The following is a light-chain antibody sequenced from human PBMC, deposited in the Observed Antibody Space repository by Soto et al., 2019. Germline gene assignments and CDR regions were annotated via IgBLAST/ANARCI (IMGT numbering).Light chain of an antibody. CDR3: QQYYSTPYT. CDR1: QSVLYISNNNNY. CDR2: WAS. J-gene: IGKJ2*01. Sequence: DIVMTQSPDSLAVSLGERATINCKSSQSVLYISNNNNYLAWYQQKPGQPPKPLTYWASTRESGVPDRFSGRGSGTDLTLTISSLQAEDVAVYYCQQYYSTPYTFGQGTKLEIK. V-gene: IGKV4-1*01.